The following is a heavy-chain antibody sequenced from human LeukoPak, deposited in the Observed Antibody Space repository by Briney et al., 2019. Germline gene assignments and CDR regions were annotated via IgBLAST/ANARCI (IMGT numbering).Heavy chain of an antibody. CDR2: ISGSGGRT. J-gene: IGHJ5*02. D-gene: IGHD2-15*01. V-gene: IGHV3-23*01. CDR3: ALSIGPNWFDR. Sequence: GGSLRLSCAASGFTFSNYAMSWVRQAPGKGLEWVSSISGSGGRTHYADSVKGRFTISRDNAKNTLDLQMNSLRVEDTAVYYCALSIGPNWFDRWGQGTLVTVSA. CDR1: GFTFSNYA.